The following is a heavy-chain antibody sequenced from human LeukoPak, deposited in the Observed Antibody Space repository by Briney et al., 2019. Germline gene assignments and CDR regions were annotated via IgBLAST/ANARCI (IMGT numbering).Heavy chain of an antibody. CDR2: ISDTGGGT. J-gene: IGHJ4*02. CDR1: GFTFGSYT. D-gene: IGHD4-17*01. V-gene: IGHV3-23*01. Sequence: GGSLRLSCEASGFTFGSYTMSWVRQAPGKGLEWVSTISDTGGGTLFADSVKGRFTISRDNSKNTLYLQMNNLRAEDTAVYYCAATVDYWGQGTLVTVSS. CDR3: AATVDY.